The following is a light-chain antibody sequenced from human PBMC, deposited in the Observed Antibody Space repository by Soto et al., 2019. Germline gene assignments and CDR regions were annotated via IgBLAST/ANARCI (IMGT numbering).Light chain of an antibody. Sequence: EIVLTQSPGTLSLSPGDRVTLSCWASQNIYSNLGWYQQRPGQAPRLIIYRASARPTGIPARFSGSGSGTEFTLTISSLQSEDFATYYCQQYHNLWSFGRGTKVDIK. V-gene: IGKV3-15*01. CDR1: QNIYSN. CDR2: RAS. CDR3: QQYHNLWS. J-gene: IGKJ1*01.